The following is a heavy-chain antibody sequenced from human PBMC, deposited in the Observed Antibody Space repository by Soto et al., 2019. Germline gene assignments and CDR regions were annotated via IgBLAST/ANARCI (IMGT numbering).Heavy chain of an antibody. CDR3: AREIGYSSTWPAY. D-gene: IGHD6-13*01. Sequence: GGSLRLSCDVSGFSLVSYGMHWVLQAPGKGLEWVAVIGFDGKNENYGDSVKGRFTVSRDNSRNTLYLQMNSLRVEDTAVYFCAREIGYSSTWPAYWGQGTLVTVSS. CDR2: IGFDGKNE. V-gene: IGHV3-33*01. J-gene: IGHJ4*02. CDR1: GFSLVSYG.